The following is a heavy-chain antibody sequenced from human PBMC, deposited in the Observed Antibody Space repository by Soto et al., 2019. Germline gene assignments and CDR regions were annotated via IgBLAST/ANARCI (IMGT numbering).Heavy chain of an antibody. CDR1: GGSMNTYY. Sequence: PSETLSLTCTVSGGSMNTYYWGWFRQPPGKGLEWIGYIYYSGTTTYSPSLKSRVTIPVDKSKNQFSLKLSSVTAADTAVYYCARVMRGDEYYYYGMDVWGQGTTVTVSS. CDR3: ARVMRGDEYYYYGMDV. CDR2: IYYSGTT. D-gene: IGHD2-8*01. V-gene: IGHV4-59*12. J-gene: IGHJ6*02.